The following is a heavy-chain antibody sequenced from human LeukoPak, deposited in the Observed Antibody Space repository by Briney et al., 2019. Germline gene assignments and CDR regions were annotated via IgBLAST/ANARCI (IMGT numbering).Heavy chain of an antibody. J-gene: IGHJ4*02. D-gene: IGHD2-21*02. CDR3: ARQGVATAIDY. V-gene: IGHV4-4*07. Sequence: SETLSLTCTVSGGSISNYYWSWIRQPAGKGLEWIGRISASGNTNYNPSLKSRVTMSVDTSMNLFALKLSSVTAADTAVYYCARQGVATAIDYWGQGTLVAVSS. CDR2: ISASGNT. CDR1: GGSISNYY.